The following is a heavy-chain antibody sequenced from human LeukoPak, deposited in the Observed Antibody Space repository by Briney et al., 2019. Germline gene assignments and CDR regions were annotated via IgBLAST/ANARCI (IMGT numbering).Heavy chain of an antibody. CDR1: GFTFDDYG. CDR3: ARDPRGIPNPYYFDY. D-gene: IGHD3-16*01. J-gene: IGHJ4*02. CDR2: INWNGGST. Sequence: GGSLRLSCAASGFTFDDYGMSWVRQAPGKGLEWVSGINWNGGSTGYADSVKGRFTISRDNAKNSLYLQMNSLRAEDTALCYCARDPRGIPNPYYFDYWGQGTLVTVSS. V-gene: IGHV3-20*04.